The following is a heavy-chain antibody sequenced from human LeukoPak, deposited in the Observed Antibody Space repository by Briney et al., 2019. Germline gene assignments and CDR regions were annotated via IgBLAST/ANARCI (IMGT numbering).Heavy chain of an antibody. Sequence: SETLSLTCAVYNVSFTEYFWSWIRQPPGKGLEWIGEVYHSGSTNYNPSLKSRLSISADMSKKQFSLKLNTVTAAETAVYYCAREKFLGRLTRVLDTWGQGTLVTVSS. CDR2: VYHSGST. J-gene: IGHJ5*02. D-gene: IGHD3-3*01. CDR1: NVSFTEYF. V-gene: IGHV4-34*01. CDR3: AREKFLGRLTRVLDT.